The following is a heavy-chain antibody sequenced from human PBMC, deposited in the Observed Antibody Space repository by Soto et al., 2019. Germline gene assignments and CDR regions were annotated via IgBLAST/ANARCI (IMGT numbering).Heavy chain of an antibody. J-gene: IGHJ4*02. CDR1: GGSISSSSYY. CDR2: IYSSGST. D-gene: IGHD3-22*01. Sequence: QLQLQESGPGLVKPSETLSLTCTVSGGSISSSSYYWGWIRQPPGKGLEWIGSIYSSGSTYYNPSLKSRVTISVDTSKNQFSLKLSSVTAADTAVYYCARALYYYDSSGYYYVPYYFDYWGQGTLVTVSS. CDR3: ARALYYYDSSGYYYVPYYFDY. V-gene: IGHV4-39*01.